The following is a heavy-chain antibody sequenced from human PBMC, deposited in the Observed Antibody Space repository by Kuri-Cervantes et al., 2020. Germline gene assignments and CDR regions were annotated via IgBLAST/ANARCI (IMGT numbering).Heavy chain of an antibody. V-gene: IGHV3-30*18. CDR2: ISYDGSNK. J-gene: IGHJ6*02. CDR1: GFTFSSYG. D-gene: IGHD6-19*01. CDR3: AKDRGQWLPYYYGMDV. Sequence: GGSLRLSCAASGFTFSSYGMHWVRQAPGKGLEWVAVISYDGSNKYYADSVKGRFTISRDNSKNTLYLQMNSLRAEDTAVYYCAKDRGQWLPYYYGMDVWGQGTTVTVSS.